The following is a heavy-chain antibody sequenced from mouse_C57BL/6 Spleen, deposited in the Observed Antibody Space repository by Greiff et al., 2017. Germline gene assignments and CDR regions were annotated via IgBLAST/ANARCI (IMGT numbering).Heavy chain of an antibody. V-gene: IGHV5-12*01. Sequence: EVHLVESGGGLVQPGGSLKLSCAASGFTFSDYYMYWVRQTPEKRLEWVAYISNGGGSTYYPDTVKGRFTISRDNAKNTLYLQMSRLKSEDTAMYYCARHSSGYAMDYWGQGTSVTVSS. CDR2: ISNGGGST. CDR1: GFTFSDYY. D-gene: IGHD3-2*02. J-gene: IGHJ4*01. CDR3: ARHSSGYAMDY.